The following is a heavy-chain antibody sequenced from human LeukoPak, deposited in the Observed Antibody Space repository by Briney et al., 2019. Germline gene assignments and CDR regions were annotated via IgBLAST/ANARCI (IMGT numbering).Heavy chain of an antibody. J-gene: IGHJ4*02. D-gene: IGHD3-10*01. V-gene: IGHV3-23*01. Sequence: GGSLRLSCAASGFTFSSYAMSWVRQAPGKGLEWVSAISGSGGSTYYADSVKGRFTISRDNSKNTLYLQMNSLRAEDTAVYYCAKDSGGWFGELYNYWGQGTLVTVSS. CDR1: GFTFSSYA. CDR3: AKDSGGWFGELYNY. CDR2: ISGSGGST.